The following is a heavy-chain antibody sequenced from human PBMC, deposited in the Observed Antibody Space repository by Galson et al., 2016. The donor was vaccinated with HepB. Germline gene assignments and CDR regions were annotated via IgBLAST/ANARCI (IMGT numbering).Heavy chain of an antibody. V-gene: IGHV5-51*01. D-gene: IGHD6-19*01. J-gene: IGHJ5*02. CDR1: GYSFTSYW. Sequence: SGAEVNKPGESLKISCKGSGYSFTSYWIGWVRQMPGKGLEWMGIIYPGDSDTRYSPSFQGQVTISADKSISTAYLQWSSLKASDTAMYYCARKALGGIAVAGNKWFDPWGQGTLVTVSS. CDR2: IYPGDSDT. CDR3: ARKALGGIAVAGNKWFDP.